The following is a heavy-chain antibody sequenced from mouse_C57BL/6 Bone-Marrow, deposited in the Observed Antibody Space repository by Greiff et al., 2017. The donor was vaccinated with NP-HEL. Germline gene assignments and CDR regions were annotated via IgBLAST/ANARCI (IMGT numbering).Heavy chain of an antibody. V-gene: IGHV5-6*01. CDR1: GFTFSSYG. D-gene: IGHD3-2*02. CDR3: ARHDGQLRLPGFAY. Sequence: EVQVVESGGDLVKPGGSLKLSCAASGFTFSSYGMSWVRQTPDKRLEWVATISSGGSYTYYPDSVKGRFTISRDNAKNTLYLQMSSLKSEDTAMYYCARHDGQLRLPGFAYWGQGTLVTVSA. J-gene: IGHJ3*01. CDR2: ISSGGSYT.